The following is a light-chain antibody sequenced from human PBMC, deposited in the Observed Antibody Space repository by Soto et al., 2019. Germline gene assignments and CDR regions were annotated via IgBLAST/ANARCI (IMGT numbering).Light chain of an antibody. CDR3: SSYTSSSPVV. V-gene: IGLV2-14*01. CDR1: SSDVGGYNY. CDR2: EVS. J-gene: IGLJ2*01. Sequence: QSALTQPASVSGSPGQSITISCTGTSSDVGGYNYVSWYQQHPGKAPKLMIYEVSNRPSGVSNRFSGSKSGNTASLTISGLQAEDDADYYCSSYTSSSPVVFGGGTKVTVL.